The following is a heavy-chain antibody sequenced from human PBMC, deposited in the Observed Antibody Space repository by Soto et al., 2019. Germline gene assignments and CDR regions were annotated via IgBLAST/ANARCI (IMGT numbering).Heavy chain of an antibody. CDR2: INHSGST. CDR3: ARADIVVVPAAMYGGWFDP. CDR1: GGSFSGYY. Sequence: QVQLQQWGAGLLKPSETLSLTCAVYGGSFSGYYWSWIRQPPGKGLEWIGEINHSGSTNYNPSLNGTVTTSVDTSKNQFSLKLSSVTAADTAVYYCARADIVVVPAAMYGGWFDPWGQGTLVTVSS. D-gene: IGHD2-2*01. J-gene: IGHJ5*02. V-gene: IGHV4-34*01.